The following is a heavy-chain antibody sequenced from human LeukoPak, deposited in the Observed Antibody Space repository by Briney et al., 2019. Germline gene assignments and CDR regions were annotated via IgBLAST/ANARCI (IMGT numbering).Heavy chain of an antibody. Sequence: GGSLRLSRAASGFTFSSYSMNWVRQAPGKGLEWVSYISSSSTIYYADSVKGRFTISRDNAKNSLYLQMNSLRAEDTAVYYCARRDDYVWGSYPNYFDYWGQGTLVTVSS. CDR3: ARRDDYVWGSYPNYFDY. J-gene: IGHJ4*02. D-gene: IGHD3-16*02. CDR1: GFTFSSYS. V-gene: IGHV3-48*01. CDR2: ISSSSTI.